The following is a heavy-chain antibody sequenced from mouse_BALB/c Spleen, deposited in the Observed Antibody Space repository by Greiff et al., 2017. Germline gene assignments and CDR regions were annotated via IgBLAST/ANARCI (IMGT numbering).Heavy chain of an antibody. Sequence: QVHVKQSGPELVRPGVSVKISCKGSSYTFTDYAMHWVKQSHAKSLEWIGVISTYYGNTNYNQKFKGKATMTVDKSSSTAYMELARLTSEDSAVYYCARGGDYDVRMDYWGQGTSVTVSS. V-gene: IGHV1-67*01. D-gene: IGHD2-4*01. CDR3: ARGGDYDVRMDY. CDR1: SYTFTDYA. J-gene: IGHJ4*01. CDR2: ISTYYGNT.